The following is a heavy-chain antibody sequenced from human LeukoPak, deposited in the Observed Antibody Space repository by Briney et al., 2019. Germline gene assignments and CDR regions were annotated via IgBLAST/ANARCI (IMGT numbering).Heavy chain of an antibody. J-gene: IGHJ5*02. D-gene: IGHD3-10*01. CDR3: ARDSGTTGEVKSDP. V-gene: IGHV4-4*07. CDR1: GGSISSYY. CDR2: IYTSGTI. Sequence: SETLSLTCTVSGGSISSYYWSWIRQPAGTALEWIGRIYTSGTITYNPSLKSRVTMPVDTSKNQFSLKLSSVTAADTAVYYCARDSGTTGEVKSDPWGQGTLVTVSS.